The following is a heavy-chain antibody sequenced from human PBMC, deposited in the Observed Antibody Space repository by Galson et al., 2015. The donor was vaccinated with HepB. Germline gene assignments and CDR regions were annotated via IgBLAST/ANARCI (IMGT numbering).Heavy chain of an antibody. V-gene: IGHV1-24*01. J-gene: IGHJ3*02. CDR1: GYTLTELS. CDR3: ATEQPRGRYNRTRAAAFDN. CDR2: FNPGGVGT. Sequence: SVKVSCKVSGYTLTELSMHWVRQAPGKGLEWMGGFNPGGVGTIYAQKFQGRVTMTEDTSTDTTYMELSSLRSEDTAVYYCATEQPRGRYNRTRAAAFDNWDRGTMVTVSS. D-gene: IGHD1-14*01.